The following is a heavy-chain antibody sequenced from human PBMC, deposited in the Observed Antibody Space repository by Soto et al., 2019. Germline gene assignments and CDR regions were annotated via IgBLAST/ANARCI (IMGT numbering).Heavy chain of an antibody. CDR3: ARATDLGAYYCDSSGYNDAFDI. CDR2: TYYRSKWYN. J-gene: IGHJ3*02. V-gene: IGHV6-1*01. CDR1: GDSDSSNSAA. Sequence: PSQTLSLTCAISGDSDSSNSAAWNWIRQSPSRGLEWLGRTYYRSKWYNDYAVSVKSRITINPDTSKNQFSLQLNSVTPEDTAVYYCARATDLGAYYCDSSGYNDAFDIWGQGTMVTVSS. D-gene: IGHD3-22*01.